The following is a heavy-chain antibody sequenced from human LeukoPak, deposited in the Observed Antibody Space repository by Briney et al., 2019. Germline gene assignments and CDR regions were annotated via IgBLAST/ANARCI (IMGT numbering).Heavy chain of an antibody. V-gene: IGHV3-48*02. Sequence: GGSLRLSCAASGFTLGSYGINWVRQAPGKGLEWVSYISSSSNTIYYADSVKGRFTISRDNAKNSLYLQMNSLRDEDTALYYCARGYSSGRGAFDVWGQGTMVTVSS. D-gene: IGHD6-19*01. CDR3: ARGYSSGRGAFDV. J-gene: IGHJ3*01. CDR1: GFTLGSYG. CDR2: ISSSSNTI.